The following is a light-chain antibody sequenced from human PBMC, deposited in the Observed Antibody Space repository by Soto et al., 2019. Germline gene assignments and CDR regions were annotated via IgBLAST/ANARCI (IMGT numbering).Light chain of an antibody. J-gene: IGKJ4*01. CDR2: AAS. CDR1: QSISSY. Sequence: DIQMTQSPSSLSASVGDRVTITCRASQSISSYLNWYQQKPGKAPKLLIYAASSLQSGVPSRFRGSGSGTDFTLAISSLQPEDFATYYCEQSYSTRLTFGGGTKVESK. V-gene: IGKV1-39*01. CDR3: EQSYSTRLT.